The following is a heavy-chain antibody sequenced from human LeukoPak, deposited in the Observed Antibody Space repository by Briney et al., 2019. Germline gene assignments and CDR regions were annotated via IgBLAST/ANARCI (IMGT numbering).Heavy chain of an antibody. Sequence: PGGSLRLSCAASGFTFSSYWVSWVRQAPGKGLEWVANIKKDGSEKYYVDSVKGRFTISRDNAKTSLYLQMNSLRAEDTAVYHCARHLSGVTGYTYGRGIDYWGQGTLVTVSS. D-gene: IGHD5-18*01. CDR2: IKKDGSEK. J-gene: IGHJ4*02. CDR1: GFTFSSYW. CDR3: ARHLSGVTGYTYGRGIDY. V-gene: IGHV3-7*01.